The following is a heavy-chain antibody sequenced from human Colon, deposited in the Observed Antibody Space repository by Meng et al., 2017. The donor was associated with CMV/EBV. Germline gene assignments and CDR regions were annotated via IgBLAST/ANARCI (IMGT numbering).Heavy chain of an antibody. D-gene: IGHD1-26*01. CDR1: GFTFNNFG. CDR3: ARAGVGAKDY. CDR2: IRYDGGKT. V-gene: IGHV3-30*02. J-gene: IGHJ4*02. Sequence: GGSLRLSCVVSGFTFNNFGMHWVRQAPGKGLEWVAFIRYDGGKTYYAESLQGRFTISRDNSKSNLYLEMNLLRPEDTAFYFCARAGVGAKDYWGQGTLVTVSS.